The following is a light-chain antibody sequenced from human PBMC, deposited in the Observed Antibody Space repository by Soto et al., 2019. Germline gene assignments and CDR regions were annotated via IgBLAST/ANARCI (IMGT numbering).Light chain of an antibody. CDR3: SSYTTSNTV. CDR2: DVT. Sequence: QSALTQPASVSGSPGQSITISCTGTSSDVGVYNSVSWYQQRPGKAPKLMFYDVTNRPSGVSNRFSGSKSGNTASLTISGLQAEDEADYYCSSYTTSNTVFGGGTKVTVL. CDR1: SSDVGVYNS. J-gene: IGLJ2*01. V-gene: IGLV2-14*01.